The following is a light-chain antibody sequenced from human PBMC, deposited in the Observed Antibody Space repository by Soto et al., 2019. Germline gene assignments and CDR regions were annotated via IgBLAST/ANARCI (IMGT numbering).Light chain of an antibody. V-gene: IGKV1-5*01. Sequence: DIQMTQSPSTLSASVGDRVTITCRASQSISTWLAWYQQKPGKALKVLINYASNLEIGVPSRFSGSGSGTEFTLTISILQPDDFGTYISQKCNGYPWTFGQGTKVEIK. J-gene: IGKJ1*01. CDR3: QKCNGYPWT. CDR1: QSISTW. CDR2: YAS.